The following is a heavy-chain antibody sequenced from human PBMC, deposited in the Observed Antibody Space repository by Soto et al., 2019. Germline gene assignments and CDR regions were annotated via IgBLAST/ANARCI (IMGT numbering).Heavy chain of an antibody. D-gene: IGHD6-13*01. V-gene: IGHV3-48*03. J-gene: IGHJ4*02. Sequence: EVQLVESGGGLVQPGGSLRLSCEASGFSFSHYEMNWVRQAPGKGLELVAYISSGGNIIHYADSVRGRFTVSGDNATNSLLLQMHSLSVEETALIYCARDRAAGGYRGQGTVVSVSS. CDR3: ARDRAAGGY. CDR1: GFSFSHYE. CDR2: ISSGGNII.